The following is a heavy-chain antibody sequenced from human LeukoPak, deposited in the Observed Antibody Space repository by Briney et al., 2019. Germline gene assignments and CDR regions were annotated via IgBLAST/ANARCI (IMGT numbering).Heavy chain of an antibody. CDR3: ARVMSVDTAVLDY. D-gene: IGHD5-18*01. J-gene: IGHJ4*02. CDR2: TRKKANSYTT. V-gene: IGHV3-72*01. Sequence: PGGSLRLSCAASGFTFSDQYMDWVRQAPGKGLEWIGRTRKKANSYTTEYAASVKGRFTISRDDSKNSLYLQMNSLETEDTAVYYCARVMSVDTAVLDYWGQGTLVTVSS. CDR1: GFTFSDQY.